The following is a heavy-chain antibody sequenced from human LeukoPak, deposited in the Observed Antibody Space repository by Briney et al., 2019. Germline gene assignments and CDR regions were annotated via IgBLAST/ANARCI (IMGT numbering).Heavy chain of an antibody. CDR3: ARPPSGGVNGDDAFDV. Sequence: SETLSLTCAVSGASVTSGTYYWVWIRQPPGKGVEWLGTIYYDGNTHYNPSLKSRVTISVDTSKNHLSLKLASVTTADTAVYYCARPPSGGVNGDDAFDVWGQGTMVTVLS. CDR1: GASVTSGTYY. D-gene: IGHD3-10*01. CDR2: IYYDGNT. V-gene: IGHV4-39*02. J-gene: IGHJ3*01.